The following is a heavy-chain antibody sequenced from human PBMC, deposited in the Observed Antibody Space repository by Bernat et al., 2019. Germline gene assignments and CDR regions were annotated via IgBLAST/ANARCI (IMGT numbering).Heavy chain of an antibody. V-gene: IGHV3-66*01. CDR1: GFTVSSNY. Sequence: EVQLVESGGGLVQPGGSLRLSCVASGFTVSSNYLNWIRQAPGKGLEWVSVIYSGGSTSYADSVKGRFTISRDNSKNTLYLQMNSLRVEDTAIYYCARGHGSYCFDYWGQGTLVSVSS. CDR2: IYSGGST. CDR3: ARGHGSYCFDY. J-gene: IGHJ4*02. D-gene: IGHD1-26*01.